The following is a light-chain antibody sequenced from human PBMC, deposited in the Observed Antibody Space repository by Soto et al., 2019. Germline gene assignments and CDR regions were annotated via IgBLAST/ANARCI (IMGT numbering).Light chain of an antibody. Sequence: DIPMTPSTTSLSSSVEDRVIITCRASQSISNHLNWYQQKPGKAPKLLIFAASSLQSGVPSRFSGSRSGPDFTLTISSLQPEDFATYYCQQCYSSSPPVGQGAKVDIK. J-gene: IGKJ1*01. CDR2: AAS. CDR1: QSISNH. V-gene: IGKV1-39*01. CDR3: QQCYSSSPP.